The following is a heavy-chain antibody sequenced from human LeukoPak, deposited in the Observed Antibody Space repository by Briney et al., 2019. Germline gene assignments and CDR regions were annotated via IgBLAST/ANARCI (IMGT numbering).Heavy chain of an antibody. CDR2: IWYDGSNQ. J-gene: IGHJ3*02. D-gene: IGHD6-13*01. CDR1: AFTFSTYG. Sequence: GGSLRLSCAASAFTFSTYGMHWVRQAPGKGLEWVALIWYDGSNQYYADSVKGRFTISRDNSKNTLYLQMNSLRADDTAVYYCARAPGIAVSGTSGAFDIWGQGTMVTVSS. V-gene: IGHV3-33*01. CDR3: ARAPGIAVSGTSGAFDI.